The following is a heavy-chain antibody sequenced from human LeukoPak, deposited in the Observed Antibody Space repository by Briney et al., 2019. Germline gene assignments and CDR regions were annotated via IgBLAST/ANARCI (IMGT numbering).Heavy chain of an antibody. CDR2: IYSDNT. D-gene: IGHD4/OR15-4a*01. J-gene: IGHJ4*02. CDR1: GFTVSSNY. CDR3: ARRAGAYSHPYDY. Sequence: GGSLRLSCAASGFTVSSNYMTWVRQAPGKGLEWVSFIYSDNTHYSDSVKGRFTISRDNSKNTLYLQMNSLRAEDTAVYYCARRAGAYSHPYDYWGQGTLVTVSS. V-gene: IGHV3-53*01.